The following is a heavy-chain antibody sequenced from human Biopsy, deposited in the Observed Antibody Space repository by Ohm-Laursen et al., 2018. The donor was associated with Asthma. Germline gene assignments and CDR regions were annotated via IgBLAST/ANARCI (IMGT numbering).Heavy chain of an antibody. V-gene: IGHV3-53*01. CDR2: IYSGGTS. Sequence: SLRLSCTASGFAVSRDHMFWVRQAPGKGLEWVSVIYSGGTSHTADSVRGRFTISRDYSKNTLYLQMHSLRAEDTAVYYCAKDERLYYGSDSEHMQPVPLGDWGQGTLVIVSA. CDR1: GFAVSRDH. D-gene: IGHD3-10*01. CDR3: AKDERLYYGSDSEHMQPVPLGD. J-gene: IGHJ4*02.